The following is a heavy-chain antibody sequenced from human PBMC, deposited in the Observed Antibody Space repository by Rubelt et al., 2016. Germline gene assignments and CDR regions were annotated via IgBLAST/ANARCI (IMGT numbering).Heavy chain of an antibody. CDR3: ARDGPGITVAGYFDF. CDR2: ISYDGSNK. D-gene: IGHD6-19*01. CDR1: GFTFNSFA. V-gene: IGHV3-30*04. Sequence: QLVESGGGLVQPGGSLRLSCSASGFTFNSFAMHWVRQAPGKGLEWVTVISYDGSNKYYADSVKGRFTISRDNSKNTLYLQVNSLRPEDTAVYYCARDGPGITVAGYFDFWGQGILVTVSS. J-gene: IGHJ4*02.